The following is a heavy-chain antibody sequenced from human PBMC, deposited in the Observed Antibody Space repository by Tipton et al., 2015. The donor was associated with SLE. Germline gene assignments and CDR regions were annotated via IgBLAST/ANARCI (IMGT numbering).Heavy chain of an antibody. Sequence: QLVQSGAEMKKPGESLKISCRGSGYRFTSYWIAWVRQMPGKGLEWMGTIYPGDSVITYRPSFQGQVTISSDKSVNTAYLQWGSLKASDSAMYYCARHPTVSTASDYWGQGTLVTVSS. CDR3: ARHPTVSTASDY. D-gene: IGHD4-17*01. V-gene: IGHV5-51*01. J-gene: IGHJ4*02. CDR1: GYRFTSYW. CDR2: IYPGDSVI.